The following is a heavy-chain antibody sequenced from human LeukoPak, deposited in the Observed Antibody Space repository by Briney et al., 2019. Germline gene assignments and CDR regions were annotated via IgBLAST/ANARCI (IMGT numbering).Heavy chain of an antibody. CDR2: ISDSGGRT. Sequence: GGSLRLSCAASGFPLSNHWMTWVRQAPGQGLEWVAGISDSGGRTNYADSVKGRFTISRDNPKNTLYLQMNSLRAEDTAVYFCAKRGVVIRVILVGFHKEAYYFDSWGQGALVTVSS. J-gene: IGHJ4*02. D-gene: IGHD3-22*01. CDR3: AKRGVVIRVILVGFHKEAYYFDS. CDR1: GFPLSNHW. V-gene: IGHV3-23*01.